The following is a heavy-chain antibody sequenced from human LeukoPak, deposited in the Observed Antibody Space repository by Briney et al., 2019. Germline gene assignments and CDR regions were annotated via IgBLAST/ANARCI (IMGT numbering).Heavy chain of an antibody. CDR2: IYHSGST. J-gene: IGHJ5*02. V-gene: IGHV4-39*01. D-gene: IGHD3-22*01. CDR1: GGSIISTSFY. Sequence: PSETLSLTCTVSGGSIISTSFYWGWIRQPPGKGLAWLGSIYHSGSTYGNPSLKSRVTISVDRSKNQFSLKLSSVTAADTAVYYCARLYYDSRGYYWFDRWGQGTLVTVSS. CDR3: ARLYYDSRGYYWFDR.